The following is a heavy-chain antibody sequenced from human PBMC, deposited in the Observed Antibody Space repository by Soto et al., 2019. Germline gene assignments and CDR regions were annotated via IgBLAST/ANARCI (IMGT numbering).Heavy chain of an antibody. Sequence: QLQLQESGPGLVKPSETLSLTCTVSGGSISSSSYYWGWIRQPPGKGLEWMGSIYYSGSTYYNPSLQSRVTIAVDTAKNQFSLKLSSVTAADTAVYYCARERVGATGCFDPWGQGTLVPVSS. CDR3: ARERVGATGCFDP. CDR1: GGSISSSSYY. CDR2: IYYSGST. J-gene: IGHJ5*02. V-gene: IGHV4-39*02. D-gene: IGHD1-26*01.